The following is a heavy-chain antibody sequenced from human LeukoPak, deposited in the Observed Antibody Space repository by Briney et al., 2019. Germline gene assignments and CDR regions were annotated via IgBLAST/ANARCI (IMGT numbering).Heavy chain of an antibody. CDR2: IYYSGST. D-gene: IGHD3-9*01. CDR1: GGSIRSSSYY. CDR3: ARHFFDWFRMKWFDP. V-gene: IGHV4-39*01. Sequence: SETLSLTCTVSGGSIRSSSYYWGWIRQPPGKGLEWIGSIYYSGSTYYNPSLKSRVTISVDTSENQFSPKLSSVTAADTAVYYCARHFFDWFRMKWFDPWGQGTLVTVSS. J-gene: IGHJ5*02.